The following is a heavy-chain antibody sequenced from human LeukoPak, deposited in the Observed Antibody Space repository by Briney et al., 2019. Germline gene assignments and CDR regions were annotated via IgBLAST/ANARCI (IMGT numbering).Heavy chain of an antibody. CDR2: IIPILGIA. D-gene: IGHD2-2*01. CDR3: ARENSGEYQLLFSPYGMGV. Sequence: GASVKVSCEASGGTFSSYAISWVRQAPGQGLEWMGRIIPILGIANYAQKFQGRVTITADKSTSTAYMELSSLRSEDTAVYYCARENSGEYQLLFSPYGMGVWGQGTTVTVSS. CDR1: GGTFSSYA. J-gene: IGHJ6*02. V-gene: IGHV1-69*04.